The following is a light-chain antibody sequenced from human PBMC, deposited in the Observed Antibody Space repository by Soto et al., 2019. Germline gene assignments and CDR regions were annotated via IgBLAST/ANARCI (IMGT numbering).Light chain of an antibody. J-gene: IGKJ5*01. Sequence: EIVLTQSPGTLSLSPGERATLSCRASQSVRDRYLAWYQQKPGQAPSLLIYDTSTRATGVPDRFSGSGSGTDFTLTISRLEPEDFAVFYCQQYGSSITFGQGTRLENK. CDR3: QQYGSSIT. V-gene: IGKV3-20*01. CDR2: DTS. CDR1: QSVRDRY.